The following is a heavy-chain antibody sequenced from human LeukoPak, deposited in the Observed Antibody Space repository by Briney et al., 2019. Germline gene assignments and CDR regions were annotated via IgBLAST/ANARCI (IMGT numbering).Heavy chain of an antibody. D-gene: IGHD4-17*01. J-gene: IGHJ4*02. CDR2: ISGSGGST. V-gene: IGHV3-23*01. CDR3: AKSPGPVTTVTPLFDY. Sequence: QPGGSLRLSCAASGFTFSSYAMSWVRQAPGKGLEWVSAISGSGGSTYYADSVKGRFTISRDNSKNTLYLQMNSLRAEDTAVYFCAKSPGPVTTVTPLFDYWGQGTLVTVSS. CDR1: GFTFSSYA.